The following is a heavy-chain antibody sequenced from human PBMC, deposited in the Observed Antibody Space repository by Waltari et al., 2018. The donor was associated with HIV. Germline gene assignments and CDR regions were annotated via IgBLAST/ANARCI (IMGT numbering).Heavy chain of an antibody. CDR2: VSGSGAKS. Sequence: GPLLASGGGFVLPGGSRSIYCAVLGSAYAHYPSPWVRQSPERGLGWVAAVSGSGAKSFYADSVKGRFTISRDNSKNTVLLQMNSLRAADTAIYYCAKAYYENTAYYYDFWGRGTRVTVSS. CDR1: GSAYAHYP. V-gene: IGHV3-23*01. CDR3: AKAYYENTAYYYDF. J-gene: IGHJ4*02. D-gene: IGHD3-22*01.